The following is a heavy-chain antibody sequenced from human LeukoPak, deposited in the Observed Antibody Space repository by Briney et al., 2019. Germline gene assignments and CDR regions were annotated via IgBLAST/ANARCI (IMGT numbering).Heavy chain of an antibody. CDR1: GGSISSYY. V-gene: IGHV4-59*12. D-gene: IGHD3-10*01. CDR2: MYHNGST. Sequence: SETLSLTCTVSGGSISSYYWNWIRQPPGKGLEWIGSMYHNGSTNYNPSLKSRVTVSVDTSKNQFSLKLSSVTAADTAVYYCAREGLNMVRGVIPKEAWGWFDPWGQGTLVTVSS. J-gene: IGHJ5*02. CDR3: AREGLNMVRGVIPKEAWGWFDP.